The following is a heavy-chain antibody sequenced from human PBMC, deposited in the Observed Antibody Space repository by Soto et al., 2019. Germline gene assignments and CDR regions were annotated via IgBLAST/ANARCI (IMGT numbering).Heavy chain of an antibody. CDR3: AKMSSENYYDPVFS. CDR2: ISSSGNTI. J-gene: IGHJ4*02. CDR1: GFTFSDYY. V-gene: IGHV3-11*01. Sequence: QVQLVESGGGLVKTSGSLRIACAASGFTFSDYYMSWVRQAPGKGLGWVSYISSSGNTIYYADSVKGRFTISRDNAKKSVCLQMNSLRAEDTALYFCAKMSSENYYDPVFSWGQGTLVTVSS. D-gene: IGHD3-22*01.